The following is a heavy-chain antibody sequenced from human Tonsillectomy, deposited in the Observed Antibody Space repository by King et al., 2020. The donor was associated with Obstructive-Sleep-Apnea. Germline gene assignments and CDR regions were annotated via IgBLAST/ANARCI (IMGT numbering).Heavy chain of an antibody. CDR1: GFTFSSYW. D-gene: IGHD3-22*01. Sequence: VQLVESGGGLVQPGGSLRLSCAASGFTFSSYWMHWVRQAPGKGLVWVSRINSEGSSTSYADSVKGRFTISRDNAKNTLYLQMNSLRAEDTAVYYCLEEGYYDSSGSHTDQYFQHWGQGTLVTVSS. CDR3: LEEGYYDSSGSHTDQYFQH. CDR2: INSEGSST. V-gene: IGHV3-74*01. J-gene: IGHJ1*01.